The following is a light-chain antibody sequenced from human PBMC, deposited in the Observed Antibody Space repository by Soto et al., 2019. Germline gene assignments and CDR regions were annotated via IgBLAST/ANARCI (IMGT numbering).Light chain of an antibody. CDR3: QQSYSTPPFT. V-gene: IGKV1-39*01. CDR2: AAS. CDR1: QSISSY. Sequence: DIQMTQSPSSLSASVGDRVTITCRASQSISSYLNWYQQKPGKAPKLLIYAASSLQSGIPSRFSGSGSGTDFTLTIRSLQPEDFSTYYCQQSYSTPPFTFGPGTKVDI. J-gene: IGKJ3*01.